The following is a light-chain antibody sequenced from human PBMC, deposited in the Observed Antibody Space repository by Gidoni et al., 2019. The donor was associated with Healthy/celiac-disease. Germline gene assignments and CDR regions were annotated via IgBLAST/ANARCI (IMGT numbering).Light chain of an antibody. V-gene: IGKV3-11*01. CDR1: QSVSSY. Sequence: EIVLTQSPATLSLSPGERATLSCSASQSVSSYLAWYQQQPGQAPRLLIYDASNRATGIPARFSGSGSGTDFTLTISSLEPEDFAVYYCQQQLTFXGXTKVEIK. CDR2: DAS. J-gene: IGKJ4*01. CDR3: QQQLT.